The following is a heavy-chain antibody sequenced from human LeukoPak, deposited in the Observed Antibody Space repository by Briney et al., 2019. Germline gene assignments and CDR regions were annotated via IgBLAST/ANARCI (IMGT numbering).Heavy chain of an antibody. J-gene: IGHJ4*02. V-gene: IGHV4-59*08. CDR2: IYSSGNT. CDR3: ARAGYGDSDFDY. CDR1: GGFISSYY. Sequence: PSETLSLTCTVSGGFISSYYLNWIRQTPGKGLEWIGSIYSSGNTNYNPSLKSRVTISVDTSKNQFSLKLSSVTAADTAVYYCARAGYGDSDFDYWGQGTLVTVSS. D-gene: IGHD4-17*01.